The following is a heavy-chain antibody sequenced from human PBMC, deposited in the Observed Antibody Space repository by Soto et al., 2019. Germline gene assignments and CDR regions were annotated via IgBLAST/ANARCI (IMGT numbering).Heavy chain of an antibody. CDR1: GFSLSTSGMC. V-gene: IGHV2-70*01. Sequence: GSGPTLVNPTQTLTLTCTFSGFSLSTSGMCVSWIRQPPGKALEWLALIDWDDDKYYSTSLKTRLTISKDTSKNQVVLTMTNMDPVDTATYYCARLTESSSQAEGAYYYYGMDVWGQGTTVTVSS. D-gene: IGHD6-13*01. CDR2: IDWDDDK. J-gene: IGHJ6*02. CDR3: ARLTESSSQAEGAYYYYGMDV.